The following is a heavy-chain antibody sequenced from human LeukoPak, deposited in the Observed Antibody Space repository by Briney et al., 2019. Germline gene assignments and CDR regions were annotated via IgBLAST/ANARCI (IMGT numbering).Heavy chain of an antibody. CDR3: ARGGYYGSGNDFRFDP. V-gene: IGHV1-46*01. J-gene: IGHJ5*02. CDR2: INPSGGST. D-gene: IGHD3-10*01. CDR1: GGTFSSYA. Sequence: ASVKVSCKASGGTFSSYAISWVRQAPGQGLEWMGIINPSGGSTSYAQKFQGRVTMTRDTSTSTVYMELSSLRSEDTAVYYCARGGYYGSGNDFRFDPWGQGTLVTVSS.